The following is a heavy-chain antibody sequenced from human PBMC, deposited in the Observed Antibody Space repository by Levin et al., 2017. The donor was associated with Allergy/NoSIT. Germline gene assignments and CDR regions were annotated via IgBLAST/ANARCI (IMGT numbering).Heavy chain of an antibody. Sequence: PGGSLRLSCAASGFTFSSYSMNWVRQAPGKGLEWVSSISSSSSYIYYADSVKGRFTISRDNAKNSLYLQMNSLRAEDTAVYYCARDTRRVTTLDVWGQGTTVTVSS. CDR3: ARDTRRVTTLDV. CDR1: GFTFSSYS. V-gene: IGHV3-21*01. J-gene: IGHJ6*02. CDR2: ISSSSSYI. D-gene: IGHD4-17*01.